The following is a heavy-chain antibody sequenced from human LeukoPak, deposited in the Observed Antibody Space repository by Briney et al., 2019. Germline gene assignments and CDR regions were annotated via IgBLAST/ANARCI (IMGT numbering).Heavy chain of an antibody. D-gene: IGHD3-16*01. CDR2: ISYDGSNK. CDR1: GFTFSSYA. Sequence: GRSLRLSCAASGFTFSSYAMHWVRQAPGKGLEGVAVISYDGSNKYYADSVKGRFTISRDNSKNTLYLQMNSLRAEDTAVYYCAKVGSGDYYAYKGVVDYWGQGTLVTVSS. CDR3: AKVGSGDYYAYKGVVDY. V-gene: IGHV3-30*04. J-gene: IGHJ4*02.